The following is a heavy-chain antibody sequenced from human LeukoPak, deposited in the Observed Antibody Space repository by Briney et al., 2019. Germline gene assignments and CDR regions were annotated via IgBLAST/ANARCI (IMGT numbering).Heavy chain of an antibody. D-gene: IGHD3-9*01. Sequence: SETLSLTCTVSGSPISSYYWTWIRQPPWKGLEWIGYIYYSGSTNYDPSLKSRVIISVDTSKNQFSLKLSSVTAADTAVYYCAREDFDYYMDVWGKGTTVTVSS. V-gene: IGHV4-59*01. CDR3: AREDFDYYMDV. CDR1: GSPISSYY. J-gene: IGHJ6*03. CDR2: IYYSGST.